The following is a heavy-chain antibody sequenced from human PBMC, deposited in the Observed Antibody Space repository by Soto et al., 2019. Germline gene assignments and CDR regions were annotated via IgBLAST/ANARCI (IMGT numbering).Heavy chain of an antibody. CDR3: ARPYFYESSGYFRTAYTFDI. J-gene: IGHJ3*02. D-gene: IGHD3-22*01. V-gene: IGHV4-39*01. CDR2: IYYSGST. Sequence: PGTLCVTCTVFGGSIGSSSCYWAWISQPPGKVLQWIGSIYYSGSTYYNPSLKSRVTISVDKSKNRFSLKLSSVTAADTAVYYCARPYFYESSGYFRTAYTFDIWCPCPIVT. CDR1: GGSIGSSSCY.